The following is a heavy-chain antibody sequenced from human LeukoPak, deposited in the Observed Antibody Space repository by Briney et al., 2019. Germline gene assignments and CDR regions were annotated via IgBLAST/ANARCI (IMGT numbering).Heavy chain of an antibody. CDR3: ARGLHYNILTGGMDV. J-gene: IGHJ6*02. CDR2: MSHTGAT. Sequence: PSETLSLTCAVYGGSFSGYYWSWIRQSPEKGLEWIGEMSHTGATNYNPSLKSRVTVSVDTSKKQFSLNLRSVTAADTAVYYCARGLHYNILTGGMDVWGQGTTVIVSS. V-gene: IGHV4-34*01. CDR1: GGSFSGYY. D-gene: IGHD3-9*01.